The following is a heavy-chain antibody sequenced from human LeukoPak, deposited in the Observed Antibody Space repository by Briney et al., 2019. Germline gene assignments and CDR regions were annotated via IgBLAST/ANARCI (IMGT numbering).Heavy chain of an antibody. CDR2: ISSSGSTI. Sequence: GGSLRLSCAASGFTFSDYYMSWIRQAPGKGLEWVSYISSSGSTIYYADSVKGRFTISRDNAKNSLYLQMNSLRAEDTAVYYCARDYSDSSGYYALDAFDIWGQGTTVTVSS. J-gene: IGHJ3*02. CDR1: GFTFSDYY. CDR3: ARDYSDSSGYYALDAFDI. V-gene: IGHV3-11*01. D-gene: IGHD3-22*01.